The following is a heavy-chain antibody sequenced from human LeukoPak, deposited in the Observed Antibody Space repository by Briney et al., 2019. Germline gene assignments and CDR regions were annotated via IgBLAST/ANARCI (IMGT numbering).Heavy chain of an antibody. J-gene: IGHJ3*02. D-gene: IGHD4-17*01. CDR1: GFTFSNYG. CDR3: ARRPYAGAFDI. V-gene: IGHV3-33*01. Sequence: GGSLRLSCAASGFTFSNYGMHWVRQAPGKGLEWVAVIWYDGSTKYYADSVKGRLTISRDNSKNTLYLQMNSLRAEDTAIYYCARRPYAGAFDIWGQGTMVTVSS. CDR2: IWYDGSTK.